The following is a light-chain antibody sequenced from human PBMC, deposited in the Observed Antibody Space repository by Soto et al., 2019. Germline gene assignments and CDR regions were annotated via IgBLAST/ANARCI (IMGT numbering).Light chain of an antibody. CDR1: QSLVPSDGNTY. V-gene: IGKV2-24*01. J-gene: IGKJ5*01. CDR2: KIS. CDR3: KHATQFPFT. Sequence: DIVMTQTPLSSPVTLGQPASISCRSSQSLVPSDGNTYLSWFQQRPGQPPRPLIYKISNRFSGVPDRFSGSGAGTDFTLKISRVEVEDVATYYCKHATQFPFTFGQGTRLEI.